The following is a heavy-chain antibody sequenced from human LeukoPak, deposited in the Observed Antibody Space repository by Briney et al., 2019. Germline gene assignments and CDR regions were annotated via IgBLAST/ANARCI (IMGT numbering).Heavy chain of an antibody. CDR1: GGSISSHY. CDR3: ARINSGWYFDY. D-gene: IGHD6-19*01. CDR2: IYYSGNT. J-gene: IGHJ4*02. Sequence: SETLSLTCIVSGGSISSHYWTWIRQPPGKGLEYIGYIYYSGNTNYNPSLKSRVTISVDRSKNQFSLKLTSVTAEDAAVYYCARINSGWYFDYWGQGTLVTVSS. V-gene: IGHV4-59*11.